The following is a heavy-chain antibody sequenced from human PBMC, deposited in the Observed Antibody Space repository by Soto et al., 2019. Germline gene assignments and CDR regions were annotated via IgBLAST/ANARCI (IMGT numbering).Heavy chain of an antibody. V-gene: IGHV1-8*01. CDR3: ARGWLVDAFDI. Sequence: ASVKVSCKASGYTFTSYDINWVRQATGQGLEWMGWMNPNSGNTGYAQKFQGRVTMTRNTSISTAYMELRSLRSDDTAVYYCARGWLVDAFDIWGQGTMVTVSS. J-gene: IGHJ3*02. D-gene: IGHD6-19*01. CDR1: GYTFTSYD. CDR2: MNPNSGNT.